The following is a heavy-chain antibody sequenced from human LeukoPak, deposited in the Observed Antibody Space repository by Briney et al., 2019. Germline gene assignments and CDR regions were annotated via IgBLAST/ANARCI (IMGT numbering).Heavy chain of an antibody. CDR3: ARETPPNPGNSDYYYGMDV. CDR2: ISSSSSTI. Sequence: GGSLRLSCAASGFTFSSYSMNCVRQAPGKGLEWVSYISSSSSTIYYADSVKGRFTISRDNAKNSLYPQMNSLRDEDTAVYYCARETPPNPGNSDYYYGMDVWGQGTTVTVSS. CDR1: GFTFSSYS. J-gene: IGHJ6*02. V-gene: IGHV3-48*02. D-gene: IGHD3-10*01.